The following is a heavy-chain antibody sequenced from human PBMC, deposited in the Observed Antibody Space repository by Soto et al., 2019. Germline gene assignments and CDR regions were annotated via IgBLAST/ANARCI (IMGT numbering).Heavy chain of an antibody. CDR1: GFTFSTYW. D-gene: IGHD3-10*02. V-gene: IGHV3-7*03. CDR3: ATSKAYYYVG. J-gene: IGHJ4*01. CDR2: IKEDGSEK. Sequence: GGSLRLSCAASGFTFSTYWMSWVRQAPGKGLEWVANIKEDGSEKYYVDSVKGRFTISRDNAKNSLYLQMNSLKTEDTAVYYCATSKAYYYVGWGQGTLVTVSS.